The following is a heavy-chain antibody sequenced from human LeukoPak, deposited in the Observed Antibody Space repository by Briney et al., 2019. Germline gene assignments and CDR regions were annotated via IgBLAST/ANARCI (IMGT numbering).Heavy chain of an antibody. CDR3: ANEKTMTCDY. D-gene: IGHD1/OR15-1a*01. J-gene: IGHJ4*02. CDR1: GFTFDDYT. CDR2: ITRDAYGS. V-gene: IGHV3-43*01. Sequence: GGSLRLSCAASGFTFDDYTMHWVRQAPGKGLEWLSLITRDAYGSMYADSVKGRFTISRDNSKNSLYLQMNNLRIEDTAFYYCANEKTMTCDYWGRGTLVTGSS.